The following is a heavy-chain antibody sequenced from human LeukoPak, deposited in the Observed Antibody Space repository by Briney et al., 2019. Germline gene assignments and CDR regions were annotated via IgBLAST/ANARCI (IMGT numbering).Heavy chain of an antibody. V-gene: IGHV4-59*01. J-gene: IGHJ4*02. D-gene: IGHD2-15*01. Sequence: TSETLSLTCTVSGGSISSYYWSWIRQPPGKGLEWIGYIYYSGSTNYNPSLKSRVTISVDTSKNQFSLKLSSVTAADTAVYYCARARASGRSGFDYWGQGTLVTVSS. CDR2: IYYSGST. CDR3: ARARASGRSGFDY. CDR1: GGSISSYY.